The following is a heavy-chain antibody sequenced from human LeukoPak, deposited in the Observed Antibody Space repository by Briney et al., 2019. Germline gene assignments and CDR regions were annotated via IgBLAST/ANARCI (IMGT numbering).Heavy chain of an antibody. CDR2: IKQDGSEK. CDR1: GFTFSSYW. CDR3: ARRLPNYYYGMDV. V-gene: IGHV3-7*01. D-gene: IGHD6-25*01. Sequence: GGSLRLSCAASGFTFSSYWMSWVRQAPGKGLEWVANIKQDGSEKYYVDSVKGRFTISRDNAKNSLYLQMNSLRAEDTAVYYCARRLPNYYYGMDVWGQGTTVTVSS. J-gene: IGHJ6*02.